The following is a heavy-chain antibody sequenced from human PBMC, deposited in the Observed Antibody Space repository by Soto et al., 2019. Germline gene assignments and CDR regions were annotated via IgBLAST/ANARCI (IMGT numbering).Heavy chain of an antibody. CDR3: AHLTYPFDSSAYYWYFDL. J-gene: IGHJ2*01. CDR1: GFSLSTSGVG. CDR2: IYWDDDK. V-gene: IGHV2-5*02. Sequence: QITLKESGPTLVKPTQTLTLTCTFSGFSLSTSGVGVGWIRQPPGKALEWLALIYWDDDKRYSPSLKSRLTITKDTSKNQVVLTMTNKDPVDTATYYCAHLTYPFDSSAYYWYFDLWGRGTLVTVSS. D-gene: IGHD3-22*01.